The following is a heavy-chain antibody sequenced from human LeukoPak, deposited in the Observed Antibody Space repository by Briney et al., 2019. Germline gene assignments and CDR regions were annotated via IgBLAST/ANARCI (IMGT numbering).Heavy chain of an antibody. V-gene: IGHV1-2*02. Sequence: ASVKVSCKASGYTFTGYYMHWVRQAPGQGLEWMGWINPNSGGTNYAQKFQGRVTMTRDTSISTAYMELSRLRSDDTAVYYCARTGGYSGYDYDYWGQGTLVTVSS. CDR2: INPNSGGT. CDR1: GYTFTGYY. D-gene: IGHD5-12*01. J-gene: IGHJ4*02. CDR3: ARTGGYSGYDYDY.